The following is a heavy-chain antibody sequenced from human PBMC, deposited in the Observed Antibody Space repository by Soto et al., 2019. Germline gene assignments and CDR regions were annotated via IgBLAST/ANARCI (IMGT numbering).Heavy chain of an antibody. D-gene: IGHD2-21*01. CDR2: IYPGDSDT. Sequence: PGESLKISCKGSGYRFTSYWIGWVRQMPGKGLEWMGIIYPGDSDTRYRPSLKGQVTISADKSISTAYLQWSSLKASDTAIYYCARSIETSRIGWFDPWGQGTLVTVAS. V-gene: IGHV5-51*01. CDR3: ARSIETSRIGWFDP. J-gene: IGHJ5*02. CDR1: GYRFTSYW.